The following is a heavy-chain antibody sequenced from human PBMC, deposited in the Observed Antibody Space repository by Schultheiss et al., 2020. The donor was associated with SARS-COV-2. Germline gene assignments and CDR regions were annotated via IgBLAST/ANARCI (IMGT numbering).Heavy chain of an antibody. CDR2: IYYSGST. V-gene: IGHV4-61*01. CDR1: GYSISSGYY. D-gene: IGHD1-26*01. J-gene: IGHJ4*02. CDR3: ARDAGGSYGPYFDS. Sequence: GSLRLSCAVSGYSISSGYYWSWIRQPPGKGLEWIGYIYYSGSTNYNSSLKSRVALSLDTSKKQFSLTLNSVTAADTAFYYCARDAGGSYGPYFDSWGQGTLVTGSS.